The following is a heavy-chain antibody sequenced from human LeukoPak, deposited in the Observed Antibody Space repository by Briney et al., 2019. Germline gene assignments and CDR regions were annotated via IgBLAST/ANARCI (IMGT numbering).Heavy chain of an antibody. CDR1: GGSFSGYF. CDR3: AKMFNADVYFEY. Sequence: SETLSLTCAGYGGSFSGYFWDWIRQPPGKGLEWIGEINHSGSTNYNPFLKSRVTISIDTSKNQFSLKLSSVTAADTAVYYCAKMFNADVYFEYWGQGILVTVSS. V-gene: IGHV4-34*01. J-gene: IGHJ4*02. CDR2: INHSGST. D-gene: IGHD2-2*01.